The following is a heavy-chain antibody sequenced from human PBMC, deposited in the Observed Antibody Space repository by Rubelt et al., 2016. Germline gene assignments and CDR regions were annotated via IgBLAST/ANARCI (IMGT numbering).Heavy chain of an antibody. J-gene: IGHJ6*02. V-gene: IGHV4-59*09. CDR3: ARGPTPRYSSIKGYSSGWRYYYGMDV. D-gene: IGHD6-19*01. CDR2: IYYSGST. Sequence: GDIYYSGSTNYNPSLKSRVTISVDTSKNQFSLKLSSVTAADTAVYYCARGPTPRYSSIKGYSSGWRYYYGMDVWGQGTTVTVSS.